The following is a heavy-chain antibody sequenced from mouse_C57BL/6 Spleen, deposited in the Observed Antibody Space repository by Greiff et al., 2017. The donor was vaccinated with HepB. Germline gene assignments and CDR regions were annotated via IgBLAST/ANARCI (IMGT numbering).Heavy chain of an antibody. V-gene: IGHV1-82*01. D-gene: IGHD1-1*01. CDR2: IYPGDGDT. Sequence: QVQLQQSGPELVKPGDSVKISCKASGYAFSSSWMNWVKQRPGKGLEWIGRIYPGDGDTNYNGKFKGKATLTADKSSSTAYMQLSSLTSDDSAVFFCHYCGSRYALDYWGQGTSVTVSS. CDR3: HYCGSRYALDY. J-gene: IGHJ4*01. CDR1: GYAFSSSW.